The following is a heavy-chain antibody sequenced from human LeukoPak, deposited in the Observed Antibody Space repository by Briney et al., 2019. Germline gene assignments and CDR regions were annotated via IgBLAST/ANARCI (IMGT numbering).Heavy chain of an antibody. J-gene: IGHJ4*02. CDR1: GGSFSGYY. CDR2: INHSGST. V-gene: IGHV4-34*01. D-gene: IGHD5-18*01. Sequence: SETLSLTCAVYGGSFSGYYWSWIRQPPGKGLEWIGEINHSGSTNYNPSLKSRVTISVDTSKNQFSLKLSSVTAADTAVYYCASQDTATGLDWGQGTLVTVSS. CDR3: ASQDTATGLD.